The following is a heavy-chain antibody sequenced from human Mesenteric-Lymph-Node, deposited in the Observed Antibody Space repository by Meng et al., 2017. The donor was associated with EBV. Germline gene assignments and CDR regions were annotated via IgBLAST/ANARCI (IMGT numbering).Heavy chain of an antibody. D-gene: IGHD5-18*01. Sequence: HVNLPEWGAGLLKPSETLPLTCAAYGASFSGHYGGWMRQPPGKGLEWIGEIDPTGNTKYIPSLKSRVTISLDTSRNQLSLKLTSVTAADTAVYYCSIWDTGALQNYWGPGTLVTVSS. CDR2: IDPTGNT. J-gene: IGHJ4*02. CDR1: GASFSGHY. CDR3: SIWDTGALQNY. V-gene: IGHV4-34*01.